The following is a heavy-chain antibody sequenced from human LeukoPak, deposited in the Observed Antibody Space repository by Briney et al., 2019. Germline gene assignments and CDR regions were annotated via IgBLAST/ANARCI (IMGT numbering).Heavy chain of an antibody. Sequence: SETLSLTCTVSGDSISSANFYWGWIRQPPGKGLEWIANFYYSGNTYYNPSLKSRVTISVDTSKNQISLKLSSVTAADTAVYYCARAPTAMAEYNWNWPLFDYWGQGTLVTVSS. CDR3: ARAPTAMAEYNWNWPLFDY. CDR1: GDSISSANFY. J-gene: IGHJ4*02. V-gene: IGHV4-39*07. CDR2: FYYSGNT. D-gene: IGHD1-7*01.